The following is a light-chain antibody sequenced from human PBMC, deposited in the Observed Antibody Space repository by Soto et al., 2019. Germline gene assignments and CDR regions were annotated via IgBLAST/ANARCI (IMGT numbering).Light chain of an antibody. Sequence: QSVLTQPASVSGSPGQSITISRTGTSSDVGSYNLVSWYQQHPGKAPKLMIYEVSKRPSGVSNRFSGSKSGNTASLTISGLQAEDEADYYCCSYAGSSTYVFGTGTKVTVL. CDR3: CSYAGSSTYV. CDR1: SSDVGSYNL. V-gene: IGLV2-23*02. CDR2: EVS. J-gene: IGLJ1*01.